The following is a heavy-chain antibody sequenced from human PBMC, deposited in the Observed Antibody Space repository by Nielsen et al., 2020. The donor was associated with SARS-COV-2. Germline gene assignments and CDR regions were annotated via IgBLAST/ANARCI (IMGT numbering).Heavy chain of an antibody. CDR3: AGQNGKDYYFFYMDV. Sequence: GESLKISCAASGLSFHTYWMPWVRQSPGKGPVWLALIITDSISKTYAHSVDGRFTISRHNTKNTVYPQMNRLYVEDSAMYYCAGQNGKDYYFFYMDVWGEGTTVSVSS. D-gene: IGHD2-8*01. CDR2: IITDSISK. V-gene: IGHV3-74*01. J-gene: IGHJ6*03. CDR1: GLSFHTYW.